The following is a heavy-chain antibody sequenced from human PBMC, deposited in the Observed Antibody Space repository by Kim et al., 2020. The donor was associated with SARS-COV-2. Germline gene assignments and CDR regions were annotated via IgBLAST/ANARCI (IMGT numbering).Heavy chain of an antibody. J-gene: IGHJ6*02. D-gene: IGHD3-3*01. V-gene: IGHV3-23*01. CDR3: AKDPGERITIFGVVTKYYYYGMDV. CDR1: GFTFSSYA. CDR2: ISGSGGST. Sequence: GGSLRLSCAASGFTFSSYAMSWVRQAPGKGLEWVSAISGSGGSTYYADSVKGRFTISRDNSKNTLYLQMNSLRAEDTAVYYCAKDPGERITIFGVVTKYYYYGMDVWGQGTTVTVSS.